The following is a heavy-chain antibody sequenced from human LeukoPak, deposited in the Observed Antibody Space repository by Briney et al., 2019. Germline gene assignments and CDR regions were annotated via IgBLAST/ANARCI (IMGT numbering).Heavy chain of an antibody. CDR1: GFTFSSYW. CDR2: IKQDGSEK. Sequence: GGSLRLSCAASGFTFSSYWMRWVRQAPGKGLEWVANIKQDGSEKNYVDSVKGRFTISRDNAKNSLYLQMNSLRAEDTAAYYCARLHSAIYYGDAFDIWGQGTMVTVSS. V-gene: IGHV3-7*03. CDR3: ARLHSAIYYGDAFDI. J-gene: IGHJ3*02. D-gene: IGHD1-26*01.